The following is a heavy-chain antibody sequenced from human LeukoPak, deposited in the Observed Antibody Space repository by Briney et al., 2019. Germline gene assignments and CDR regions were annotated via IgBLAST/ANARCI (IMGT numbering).Heavy chain of an antibody. J-gene: IGHJ4*02. CDR2: IYPGDSDT. Sequence: GESLKISGQASGYSFTTYWIGCVRQMPGKGLEWMGIIYPGDSDTRYSPSFQGQVTISADKSTSTAYLQWSSLKASDSAMYYCARQHGSGSYYSRAIDYWGQGTLVTVSS. CDR1: GYSFTTYW. D-gene: IGHD3-10*01. CDR3: ARQHGSGSYYSRAIDY. V-gene: IGHV5-51*01.